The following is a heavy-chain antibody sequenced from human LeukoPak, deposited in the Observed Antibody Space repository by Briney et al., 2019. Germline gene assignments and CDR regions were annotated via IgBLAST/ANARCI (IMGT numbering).Heavy chain of an antibody. CDR2: INHSGST. J-gene: IGHJ5*02. D-gene: IGHD2-2*01. V-gene: IGHV4-34*01. CDR1: GGSFSGYY. Sequence: SETLSLTCAVYGGSFSGYYWSWIRQPPGKGLEWIGEINHSGSTNYNPSLKSRVTISVDTSKNQFSLKLSSVTAADTAVYYCARACRGYCSSTSCYRAEFDPWGQGTLVTVSS. CDR3: ARACRGYCSSTSCYRAEFDP.